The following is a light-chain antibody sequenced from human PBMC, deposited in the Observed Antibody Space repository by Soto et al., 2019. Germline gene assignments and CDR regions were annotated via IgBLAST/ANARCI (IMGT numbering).Light chain of an antibody. CDR2: AAS. J-gene: IGKJ1*01. V-gene: IGKV1-39*01. CDR1: QSISSY. Sequence: DIQMTQSPSSLSASVGARVTITFRASQSISSYLNLYQQKPGKAPKLLIYAASSLQSGVPSRFSGSGSGTDFTLTISSLQPEDFATYYCQQSYSTPWTFGQGTKVDIK. CDR3: QQSYSTPWT.